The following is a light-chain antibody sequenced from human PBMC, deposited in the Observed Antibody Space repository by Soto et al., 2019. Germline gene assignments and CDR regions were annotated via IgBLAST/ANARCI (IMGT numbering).Light chain of an antibody. V-gene: IGLV2-14*01. CDR1: SSDVGGYNY. J-gene: IGLJ2*01. CDR3: SSYTSSSTLGV. CDR2: DVS. Sequence: QSALTQPASVSGSPGQSITISCTGTSSDVGGYNYGSWYQQHPGKAPKLMIYDVSNRPSGGSNRFSGSKSGNTASLTISGLQAEDEADYYCSSYTSSSTLGVFGGGTKLTVL.